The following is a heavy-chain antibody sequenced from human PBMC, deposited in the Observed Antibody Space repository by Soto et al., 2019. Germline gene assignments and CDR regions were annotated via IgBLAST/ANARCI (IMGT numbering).Heavy chain of an antibody. J-gene: IGHJ5*02. V-gene: IGHV4-34*01. D-gene: IGHD5-12*01. Sequence: SETLSLTCAVYGGSFSGYYWSWIRQPPGKGLEWIGEINHSGSTNYNPSLKSRVTISVDTSKNQFSLKLSSVTAADTAVYYCARVGYSGYDLSWFDPWGQGTLVTVSS. CDR1: GGSFSGYY. CDR3: ARVGYSGYDLSWFDP. CDR2: INHSGST.